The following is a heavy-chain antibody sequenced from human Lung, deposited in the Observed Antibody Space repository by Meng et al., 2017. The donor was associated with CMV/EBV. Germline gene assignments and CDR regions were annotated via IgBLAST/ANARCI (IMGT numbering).Heavy chain of an antibody. D-gene: IGHD3-10*01. Sequence: SVXVSXKASGYTFTSYYMHWVRQAPGQGLEWMGIINPSGGSTSYAQKFQGRVTMTRDTSTSTVYMELSSLRSEDTAVYYCARALSYYYGDYYYYYGMDVWGQGXTVTVSS. J-gene: IGHJ6*02. CDR3: ARALSYYYGDYYYYYGMDV. V-gene: IGHV1-46*01. CDR1: GYTFTSYY. CDR2: INPSGGST.